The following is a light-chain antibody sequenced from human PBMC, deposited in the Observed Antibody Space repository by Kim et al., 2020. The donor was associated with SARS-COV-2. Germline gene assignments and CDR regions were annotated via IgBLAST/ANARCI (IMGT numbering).Light chain of an antibody. Sequence: SYELTQPPSVSVSPGQTASITCSGDKLGDKYACWYQQKPGQPPVLVIYQDTKRPSGIPERFSGSNSGNTATLNISGTQAMDEADYYCQTWDSITVVFGGG. CDR1: KLGDKY. J-gene: IGLJ2*01. V-gene: IGLV3-1*01. CDR2: QDT. CDR3: QTWDSITVV.